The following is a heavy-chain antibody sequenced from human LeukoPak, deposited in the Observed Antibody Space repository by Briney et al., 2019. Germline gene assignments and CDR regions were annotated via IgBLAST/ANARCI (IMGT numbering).Heavy chain of an antibody. D-gene: IGHD2-2*01. CDR3: ARETDSTLFDY. CDR1: GFTFSSYE. V-gene: IGHV3-48*03. CDR2: ISSSGSTI. Sequence: PGGSLRLSCAASGFTFSSYEMNWVRQAPGKGLEWVSYISSSGSTIYFADSVEGRFIISSDNANHALYLQMNRLRAEDTAVYYCARETDSTLFDYWGQGTLVTVSS. J-gene: IGHJ4*02.